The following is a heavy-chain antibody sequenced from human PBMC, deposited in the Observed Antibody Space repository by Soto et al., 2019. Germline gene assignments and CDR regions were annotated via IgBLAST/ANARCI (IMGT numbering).Heavy chain of an antibody. CDR1: GYTFTSYG. Sequence: GASVKVSCKASGYTFTSYGISWVRQAPGQGLEWMGWISAYNGNTNYAQKLQGRVTMTTDTSTSTAYMELRSLRSDDTAVYYCARGYDSSCYYFYCYYYYGMHVSGQATFLTVSS. CDR2: ISAYNGNT. D-gene: IGHD3-22*01. J-gene: IGHJ6*02. V-gene: IGHV1-18*01. CDR3: ARGYDSSCYYFYCYYYYGMHV.